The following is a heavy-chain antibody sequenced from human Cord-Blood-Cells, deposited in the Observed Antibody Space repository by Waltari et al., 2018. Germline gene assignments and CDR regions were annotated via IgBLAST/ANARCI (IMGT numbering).Heavy chain of an antibody. CDR2: IYYSGST. CDR3: ARHPNDVGSGSYYNWYFDL. Sequence: QLQLQESGPGLVQPSETLSLTCTVSGGSISSSSYYWGWIRQPPGKGLEWIGSIYYSGSTYYNPSLKSRVTISVDTSKNQFSLKLSSVTAADTAVYYCARHPNDVGSGSYYNWYFDLWGRGTLVTVSS. CDR1: GGSISSSSYY. V-gene: IGHV4-39*01. J-gene: IGHJ2*01. D-gene: IGHD3-10*01.